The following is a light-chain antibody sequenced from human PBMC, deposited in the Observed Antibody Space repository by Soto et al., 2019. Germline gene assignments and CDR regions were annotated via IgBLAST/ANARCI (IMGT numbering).Light chain of an antibody. J-gene: IGKJ1*01. CDR3: QQYGSSLTWT. CDR2: GAS. Sequence: EIVLTQSPGTLSLSPGERATLSCRASQSVSSSYLAWYQQKPGQAPRLLIYGASSRATGIPDRFSGSGSGTDFTLNISRMEPEDFAVYYCQQYGSSLTWTFGQGTTVAIK. V-gene: IGKV3-20*01. CDR1: QSVSSSY.